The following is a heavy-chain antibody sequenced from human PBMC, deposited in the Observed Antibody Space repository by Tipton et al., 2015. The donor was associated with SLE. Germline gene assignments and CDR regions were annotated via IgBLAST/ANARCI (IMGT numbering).Heavy chain of an antibody. V-gene: IGHV4-31*02. D-gene: IGHD3-22*01. J-gene: IGHJ4*02. Sequence: LSCAASGFTFSDYYMNWIRQHPGKGLEWIGYIYYSGSTYYNPSLKSRVTISVDTSKNQFSLKLNSVTAADTAVYYCARDDPDGESSGKPGDHWGQGTLVTVSS. CDR2: IYYSGST. CDR1: GFTFSDYY. CDR3: ARDDPDGESSGKPGDH.